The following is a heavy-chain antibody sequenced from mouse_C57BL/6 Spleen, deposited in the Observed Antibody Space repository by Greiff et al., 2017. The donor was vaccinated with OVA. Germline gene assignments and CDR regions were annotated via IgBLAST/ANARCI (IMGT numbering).Heavy chain of an antibody. D-gene: IGHD1-1*01. J-gene: IGHJ4*01. CDR3: ARSYYYGSSYDAMDY. V-gene: IGHV1-82*01. CDR2: IYPGDGDT. Sequence: LVESGPELVKPGASVKISCKASGYAFSSSWMNWVKQRPGKGLEWIGRIYPGDGDTNYNGKFKGKATLTADKSSSTAYMQLSSLTSEDSAVYFCARSYYYGSSYDAMDYWGQGTSVTVSS. CDR1: GYAFSSSW.